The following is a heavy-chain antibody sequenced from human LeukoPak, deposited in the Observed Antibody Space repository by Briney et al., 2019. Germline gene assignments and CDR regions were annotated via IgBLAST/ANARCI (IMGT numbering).Heavy chain of an antibody. Sequence: GESLKISCKGSGYLFSTSWIAWVRQMPGKGLEWMGIVYPGDSGARYSPSFQGQVTMSADTSINTAYLQWSSLKASDTAIYYCARKSYYDSYQLAFDIWGQGTMVTVSS. CDR1: GYLFSTSW. J-gene: IGHJ3*02. CDR2: VYPGDSGA. V-gene: IGHV5-51*01. CDR3: ARKSYYDSYQLAFDI. D-gene: IGHD3-22*01.